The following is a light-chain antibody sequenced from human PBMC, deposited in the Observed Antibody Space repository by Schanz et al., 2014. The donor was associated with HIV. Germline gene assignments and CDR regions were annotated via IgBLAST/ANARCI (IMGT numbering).Light chain of an antibody. Sequence: EIVLTQSPGTLSLSPGERATLSCRASQSVSSSYLAWYQQKPGQPPRLLIYDASNRATGIPARFSGSGSGTDFTLTISSLEPDDFAVYYCQQSGSSPQTFGQGTKVEVK. J-gene: IGKJ1*01. CDR1: QSVSSSY. V-gene: IGKV3-20*01. CDR2: DAS. CDR3: QQSGSSPQT.